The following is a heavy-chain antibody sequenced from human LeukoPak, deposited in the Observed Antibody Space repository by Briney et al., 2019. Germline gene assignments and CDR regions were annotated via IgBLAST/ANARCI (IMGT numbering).Heavy chain of an antibody. D-gene: IGHD6-25*01. V-gene: IGHV1-69*13. CDR2: IIPIFGIP. CDR3: GLSGNYYYYYMDV. CDR1: GGTFGSYA. Sequence: SVKVSCKASGGTFGSYAISWVRQAPGQGLEWMGGIIPIFGIPDSAQKFQGRLTITADESTTTAYMELSSLRSDDTAIYYCGLSGNYYYYYMDVWGKGTTVTISS. J-gene: IGHJ6*03.